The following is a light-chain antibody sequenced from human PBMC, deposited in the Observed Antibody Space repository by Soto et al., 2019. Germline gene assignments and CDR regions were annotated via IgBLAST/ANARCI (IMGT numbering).Light chain of an antibody. CDR3: QQYSSSPWA. J-gene: IGKJ1*01. Sequence: EIVLTQSPGTLSLSPGERATLSCRASQSIIRSYLAWYQQRPGQAPRLLMYGASNRATGVPDRFSGSGSGTDFTLTISRLEPEDFAVYYCQQYSSSPWAFGQGTKVDIK. CDR2: GAS. V-gene: IGKV3-20*01. CDR1: QSIIRSY.